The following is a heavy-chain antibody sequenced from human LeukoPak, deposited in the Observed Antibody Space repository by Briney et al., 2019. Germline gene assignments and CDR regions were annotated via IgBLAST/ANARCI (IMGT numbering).Heavy chain of an antibody. CDR2: INDGDGNT. Sequence: ASVKVSCKASGYTFTSYAVHWVRRAPGQSLEWMGYINDGDGNTKYPQEFQGRVTITRDTSASIVYMELSSLRSEDMAFYYCARERGEFGGSYFLDYWGQGTLVTVSS. J-gene: IGHJ4*02. CDR3: ARERGEFGGSYFLDY. V-gene: IGHV1-3*03. CDR1: GYTFTSYA. D-gene: IGHD1-26*01.